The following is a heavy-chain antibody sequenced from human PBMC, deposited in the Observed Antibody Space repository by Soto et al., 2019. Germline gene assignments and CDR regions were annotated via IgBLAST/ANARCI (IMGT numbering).Heavy chain of an antibody. CDR2: ISYDGSNK. V-gene: IGHV3-30*18. Sequence: GGSLRLSCAASGFTFSSYGMHWVRQAPGKGLEWVAVISYDGSNKYYADSVKGRFTISRDNSKNTLYLQMNSLRAEDTAVYYCAKEEYYYDSSGYYDRVFQHWGQGTLVTVSS. CDR3: AKEEYYYDSSGYYDRVFQH. CDR1: GFTFSSYG. J-gene: IGHJ1*01. D-gene: IGHD3-22*01.